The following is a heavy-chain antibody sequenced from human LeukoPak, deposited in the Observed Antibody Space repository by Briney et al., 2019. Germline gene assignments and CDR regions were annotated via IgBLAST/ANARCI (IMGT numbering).Heavy chain of an antibody. CDR1: GYTFTTYY. CDR2: IHPSGGST. CDR3: ARDQVVTAILDFDY. D-gene: IGHD2-21*02. J-gene: IGHJ4*02. Sequence: ASVKVSCKASGYTFTTYYIHWVRQAPGQGLEWMRIIHPSGGSTRYAEKFQGRVTMTRETSTSTVYMELSSLRSEDTAVYYCARDQVVTAILDFDYWGQGTLVTVSS. V-gene: IGHV1-46*01.